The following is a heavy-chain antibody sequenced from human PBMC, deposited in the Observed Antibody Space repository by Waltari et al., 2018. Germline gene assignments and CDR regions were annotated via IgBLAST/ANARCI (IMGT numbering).Heavy chain of an antibody. CDR1: GFTFSNHA. D-gene: IGHD3-3*02. Sequence: EVQLLESGGGLVQPGGSLRLSCAASGFTFSNHAMSWVRQAPGKGLGWVSGISYDGRTIESADSVRDRFTSSRDNSRNTLYLEMNSLRAEDTAVYYCARDWRRSLEFFDWLLFALDLWGQGTLVAVSS. J-gene: IGHJ4*02. V-gene: IGHV3-23*01. CDR3: ARDWRRSLEFFDWLLFALDL. CDR2: ISYDGRTI.